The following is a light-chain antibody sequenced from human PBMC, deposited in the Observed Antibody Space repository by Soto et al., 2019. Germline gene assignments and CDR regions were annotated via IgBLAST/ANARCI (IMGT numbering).Light chain of an antibody. Sequence: QSVLTQPPSASGTPGQRVTISCSGSSTNIGSFYVYWYQQLPGTAPKLLIYDNNQRPSGVPDRFSGSKSVTSASLAISGLRSEDEADYYCAAWDDSLSGHVVFGGGTKVTVL. CDR1: STNIGSFY. CDR2: DNN. V-gene: IGLV1-47*02. CDR3: AAWDDSLSGHVV. J-gene: IGLJ2*01.